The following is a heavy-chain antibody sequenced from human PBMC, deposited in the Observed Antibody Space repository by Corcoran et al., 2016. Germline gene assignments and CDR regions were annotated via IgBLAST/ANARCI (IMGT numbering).Heavy chain of an antibody. J-gene: IGHJ6*02. V-gene: IGHV3-33*01. CDR1: GFTFSSYG. Sequence: QVQLVESGGGVVQPGRSLRLSCAASGFTFSSYGMHWVRQAPGKGLEWVAVIWYDGSNKYYADSVKGRFTISRDNSKNTLYLQMNSQGAEDTAVYYCARDVSEVSGVVVTARDYYYGMDVWGQGTTVTVSS. CDR2: IWYDGSNK. CDR3: ARDVSEVSGVVVTARDYYYGMDV. D-gene: IGHD2-21*02.